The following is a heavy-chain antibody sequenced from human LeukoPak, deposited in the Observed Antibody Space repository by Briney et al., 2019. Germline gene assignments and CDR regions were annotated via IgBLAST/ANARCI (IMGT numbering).Heavy chain of an antibody. CDR2: IKQDGSTE. D-gene: IGHD6-13*01. Sequence: GGSLRLSRTASGFPFNSYWMTWVRQTPGKGLEWVANIKQDGSTEYYVDSVKGRFTISRDNAMNSLYLQMNSLRVEDTAIYYCARSVPYGTTWYGRSDCWGQGTLVTVSS. CDR3: ARSVPYGTTWYGRSDC. J-gene: IGHJ4*02. V-gene: IGHV3-7*03. CDR1: GFPFNSYW.